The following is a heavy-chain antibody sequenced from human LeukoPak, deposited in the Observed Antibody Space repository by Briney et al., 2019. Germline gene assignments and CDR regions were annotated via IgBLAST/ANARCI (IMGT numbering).Heavy chain of an antibody. CDR3: VATTVGYYFDY. J-gene: IGHJ4*02. CDR2: ISYDGSNK. Sequence: GRSLRLSCAASGFTFSSYAMHWVRQAPGKGLEWVAVISYDGSNKYYADSVKGRFTISRDNSKNTLYLQMNSLRAEDTAVYYCVATTVGYYFDYWGQGTLVTVSS. CDR1: GFTFSSYA. D-gene: IGHD5-24*01. V-gene: IGHV3-30*14.